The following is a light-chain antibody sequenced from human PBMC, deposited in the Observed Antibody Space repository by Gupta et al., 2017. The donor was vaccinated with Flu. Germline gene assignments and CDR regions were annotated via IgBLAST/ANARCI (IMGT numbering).Light chain of an antibody. CDR2: WAS. CDR1: QSVLYSSNNKNY. Sequence: DIVMTQSPDSLAVSLGERATINCKSSQSVLYSSNNKNYLAWYQQKPGQPPKLLIYWASTREAGVPDRFSGRGSGTDFTLTISSLQAEDVAVYYCQQDDSTPRTFGQGTKVEIK. CDR3: QQDDSTPRT. J-gene: IGKJ1*01. V-gene: IGKV4-1*01.